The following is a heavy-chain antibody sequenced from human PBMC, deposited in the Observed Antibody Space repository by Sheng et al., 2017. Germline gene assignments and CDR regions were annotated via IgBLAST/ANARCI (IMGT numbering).Heavy chain of an antibody. D-gene: IGHD5-18*01. CDR1: GGYISTYY. J-gene: IGHJ4*02. Sequence: QVQLQESGPGLVKPSETLSLTCTVSGGYISTYYWSWILQTPGKGLEWIGYIYYRGSTKYNPSLKSRVTISVDPSKNQFSLKLNSVSAADTAVYYCARDREHSYGRYFDYWGQGTLVTVSS. V-gene: IGHV4-59*01. CDR3: ARDREHSYGRYFDY. CDR2: IYYRGST.